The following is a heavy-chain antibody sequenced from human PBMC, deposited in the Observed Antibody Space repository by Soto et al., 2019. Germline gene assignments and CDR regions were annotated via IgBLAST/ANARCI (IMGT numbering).Heavy chain of an antibody. J-gene: IGHJ5*02. CDR2: ISAYNGNT. Sequence: QVQLVQSGAEVKKPGASVKVSCKASGYTFTSYGISWVRQAPGQGLEWMGWISAYNGNTNYAQKLQGRVTMTTDTSTSTADMELRILRSDDTAVYYFARLYCSGGSCYPNWCDPWGQGTLVTVSS. CDR3: ARLYCSGGSCYPNWCDP. D-gene: IGHD2-15*01. CDR1: GYTFTSYG. V-gene: IGHV1-18*01.